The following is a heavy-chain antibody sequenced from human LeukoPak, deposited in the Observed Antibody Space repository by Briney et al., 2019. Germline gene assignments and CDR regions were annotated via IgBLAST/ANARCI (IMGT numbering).Heavy chain of an antibody. D-gene: IGHD4-17*01. V-gene: IGHV4-59*01. J-gene: IGHJ2*01. CDR3: ARDYGDIPPDWYYDL. CDR1: GGSISSSY. Sequence: SETLSLTCTVSGGSISSSYWSWIRQPPGKGLEWIGYIYYTGSTTYNPSLKSRVTISVDTPKNQFSLKLRSVTAADTAVYYCARDYGDIPPDWYYDLWGRGTLVTVSS. CDR2: IYYTGST.